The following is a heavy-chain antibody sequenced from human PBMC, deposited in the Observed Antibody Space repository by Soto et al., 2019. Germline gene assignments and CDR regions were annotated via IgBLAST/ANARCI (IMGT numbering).Heavy chain of an antibody. V-gene: IGHV3-30*18. D-gene: IGHD3-10*01. CDR2: ISYDGSNK. J-gene: IGHJ4*02. CDR3: AKGGRGYFDY. CDR1: GFTFSSYG. Sequence: QVQLVESGGGVVQPGRSLRLSCAASGFTFSSYGMHWVRQAPGKGLEWVAVISYDGSNKYYADSVKGRFTISRDNSKNTLYLQMNSLRAEDTAVYYCAKGGRGYFDYWGQGTLVTVSS.